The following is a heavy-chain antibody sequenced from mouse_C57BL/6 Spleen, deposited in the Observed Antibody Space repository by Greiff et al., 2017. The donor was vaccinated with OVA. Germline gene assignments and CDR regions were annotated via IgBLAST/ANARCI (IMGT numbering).Heavy chain of an antibody. CDR2: INPNNGGT. V-gene: IGHV1-22*01. CDR3: ARGIITTVVADY. J-gene: IGHJ2*01. Sequence: EVQLQESGPELVKPGASVKMSCKASGYTFTDYNMHWVKQSHGKSLEWIGYINPNNGGTSYNQKFKGKATLTVNKSSSTAYMELRSLTSEDSAVYYCARGIITTVVADYWGQGTTLTVSS. D-gene: IGHD1-1*01. CDR1: GYTFTDYN.